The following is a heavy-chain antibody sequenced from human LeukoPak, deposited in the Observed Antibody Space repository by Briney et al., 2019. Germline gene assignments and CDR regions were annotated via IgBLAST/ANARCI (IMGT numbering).Heavy chain of an antibody. V-gene: IGHV4-59*01. D-gene: IGHD6-13*01. Sequence: SETLSLTCTVSGGSISSYYWSWIRQPPGKGLEWIGYIYYSGSTNYYPSLKSRVTISVDTSKNQFSLKLSSVTAADTAVYYCARFRQQLVGPYYFDYWGQGTLVTVSS. J-gene: IGHJ4*02. CDR3: ARFRQQLVGPYYFDY. CDR1: GGSISSYY. CDR2: IYYSGST.